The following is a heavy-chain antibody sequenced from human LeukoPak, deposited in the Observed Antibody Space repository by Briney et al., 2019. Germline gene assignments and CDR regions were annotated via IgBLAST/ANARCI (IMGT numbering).Heavy chain of an antibody. CDR1: GYTFTSYG. Sequence: ASVKVSCKASGYTFTSYGISWVRQAPGQGLEWMGRISAYNGNTNYAQKLQGRVTMTTDTSTSTAYMELRSLRSDDTAVYYCARDSSSGAGESPYYGMDVWGQGTTVTVSS. J-gene: IGHJ6*02. V-gene: IGHV1-18*01. CDR3: ARDSSSGAGESPYYGMDV. D-gene: IGHD3-22*01. CDR2: ISAYNGNT.